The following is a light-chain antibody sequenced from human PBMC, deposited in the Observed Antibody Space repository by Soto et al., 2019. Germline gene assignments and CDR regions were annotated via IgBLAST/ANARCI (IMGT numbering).Light chain of an antibody. CDR2: GAS. J-gene: IGKJ1*01. CDR3: QQYDIWPWT. V-gene: IGKV3-15*01. Sequence: EIVMTQSPATLSVSPGERATLSCRASQSVGSNLAWYQHKPGQAPRLLIYGASTRATGIPARFSGSGSGTEFTLTISGLQSEDFAVYYCQQYDIWPWTFGQGTKMEIK. CDR1: QSVGSN.